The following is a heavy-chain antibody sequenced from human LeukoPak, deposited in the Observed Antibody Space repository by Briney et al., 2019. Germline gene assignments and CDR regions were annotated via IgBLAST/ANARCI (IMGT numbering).Heavy chain of an antibody. J-gene: IGHJ4*02. CDR3: ASDTGYDSSGYYTYYFDY. CDR2: IIPILGIA. V-gene: IGHV1-69*04. CDR1: GGTFSSYA. Sequence: SVKVSCKASGGTFSSYAISWVRQAPGQGLEWMGRIIPILGIANYAQKFQGRVTITAAKSTSTAYIQLSRLRYEDTAVYSSASDTGYDSSGYYTYYFDYWGQGTLVTVSS. D-gene: IGHD3-22*01.